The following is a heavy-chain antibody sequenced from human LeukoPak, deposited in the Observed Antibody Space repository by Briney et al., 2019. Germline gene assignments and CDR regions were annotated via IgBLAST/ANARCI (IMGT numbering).Heavy chain of an antibody. D-gene: IGHD1-1*01. V-gene: IGHV3-73*01. CDR1: GFTFSGSA. Sequence: PGGSLRLSCAASGFTFSGSATGKGLEWVGRIRSKTNSYATSYAASVKGRFALSRDDSKNTAYLQMNSLKTEDTAVYYCTRYNVGFESWGQGTLVTVSS. J-gene: IGHJ4*02. CDR3: TRYNVGFES. CDR2: IRSKTNSYAT.